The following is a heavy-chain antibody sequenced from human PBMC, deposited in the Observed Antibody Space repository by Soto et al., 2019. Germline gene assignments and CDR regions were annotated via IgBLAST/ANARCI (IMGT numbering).Heavy chain of an antibody. V-gene: IGHV3-30-3*01. CDR3: ARDIPYYYDSSGSHFDY. J-gene: IGHJ4*02. CDR2: ISYDGSNK. CDR1: GFTFSSYA. D-gene: IGHD3-22*01. Sequence: GGSLRLSCAASGFTFSSYAMHWVRQAPGKGLEWVAVISYDGSNKYYADSVKGRFTISRDNSKNTLYPQMNSLRAEDTAVYYCARDIPYYYDSSGSHFDYWGQGTLVTVSS.